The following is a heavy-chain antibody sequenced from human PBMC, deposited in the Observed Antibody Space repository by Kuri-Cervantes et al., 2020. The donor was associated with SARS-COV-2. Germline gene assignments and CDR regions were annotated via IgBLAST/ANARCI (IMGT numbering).Heavy chain of an antibody. CDR2: INSGGSST. D-gene: IGHD1-26*01. Sequence: ETLSLTCAASGFTFSSYWMHWVRQAPGKGLVWVSRINSGGSSTSYADSVKGRFTISRDNAKNTLYLQMNSLRAEDTAVYYCARPRYSGSYNNWFDPWGQGTLVTVSS. J-gene: IGHJ5*02. CDR1: GFTFSSYW. CDR3: ARPRYSGSYNNWFDP. V-gene: IGHV3-74*01.